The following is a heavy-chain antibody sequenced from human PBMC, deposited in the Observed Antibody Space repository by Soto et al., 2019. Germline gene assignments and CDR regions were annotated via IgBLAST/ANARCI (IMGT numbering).Heavy chain of an antibody. V-gene: IGHV4-30-4*08. CDR2: ICYSGST. D-gene: IGHD5-12*01. J-gene: IGHJ4*02. CDR3: AREESGLFDY. CDR1: GDSLSRADYC. Sequence: QVQLQESGPGLVKPSQTLSLTCTVSGDSLSRADYCWSWIRQAPGKGLEWIGYICYSGSTYHNPSLKSRTSMSVVTSEKQFSLPLTSVTAADTAVYYCAREESGLFDYWGQGRLVTVSS.